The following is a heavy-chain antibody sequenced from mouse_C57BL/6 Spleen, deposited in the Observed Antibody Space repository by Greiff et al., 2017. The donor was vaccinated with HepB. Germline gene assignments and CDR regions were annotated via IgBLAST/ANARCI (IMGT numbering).Heavy chain of an antibody. V-gene: IGHV10-1*01. D-gene: IGHD1-1*01. Sequence: EVQLVESGGGLVQPKGSLKLSCAASGFSFNTYAMNWVRQAPGKGLEWVARIRSKSNNYATYYADSVKDRFTISRDDSESMLYLQMNNLKTEDTAMYYCVREFYYYGSSYFDYWGQGTTLTVSS. CDR2: IRSKSNNYAT. J-gene: IGHJ2*01. CDR1: GFSFNTYA. CDR3: VREFYYYGSSYFDY.